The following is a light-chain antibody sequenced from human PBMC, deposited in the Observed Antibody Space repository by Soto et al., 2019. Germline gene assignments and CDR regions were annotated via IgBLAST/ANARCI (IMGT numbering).Light chain of an antibody. CDR3: MQALQTPRT. V-gene: IGKV2-28*01. CDR2: LGS. CDR1: QSLLHSNGYNY. J-gene: IGKJ1*01. Sequence: DIVMTQSPLSLPVTPGEPASISCRSSQSLLHSNGYNYLDWYQQKQGQSPQLLIYLGSHRASGVPGRFSGSGSGTDFTLKISRGEAEDVGVYYCMQALQTPRTFGQGTKVEIK.